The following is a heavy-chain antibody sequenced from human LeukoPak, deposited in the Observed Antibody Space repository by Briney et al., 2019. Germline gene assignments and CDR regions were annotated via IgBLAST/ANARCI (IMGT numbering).Heavy chain of an antibody. Sequence: PGGSLRLSCAASGFTFGTYGMHWVRQAPGKGLEWVAFIRSDGSYRFYAGSVKGRFTISGDNSKNTLFLQMNSLRVEDTAVYSCARGETARRGALDNWGQGTRVTVSS. V-gene: IGHV3-30*02. CDR1: GFTFGTYG. CDR3: ARGETARRGALDN. D-gene: IGHD6-6*01. J-gene: IGHJ4*02. CDR2: IRSDGSYR.